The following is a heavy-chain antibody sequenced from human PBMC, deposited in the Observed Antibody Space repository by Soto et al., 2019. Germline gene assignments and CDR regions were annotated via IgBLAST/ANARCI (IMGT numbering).Heavy chain of an antibody. CDR2: ITSGLTT. CDR3: ARDTSHGVTIGGLDS. Sequence: GGSLRLSCAASGFSFGGYNMNWVRQAPGKGLEWVSHITSGLTTHYADFVQGRFTISRDNAKNSLYLEMNDLRDEDTAVYYCARDTSHGVTIGGLDSWGQGTLVTVSS. J-gene: IGHJ4*02. CDR1: GFSFGGYN. D-gene: IGHD3-16*01. V-gene: IGHV3-48*02.